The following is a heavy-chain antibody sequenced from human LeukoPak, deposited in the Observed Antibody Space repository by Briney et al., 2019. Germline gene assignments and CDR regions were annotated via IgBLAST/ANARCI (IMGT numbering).Heavy chain of an antibody. V-gene: IGHV4-59*01. CDR3: ARGGWSLDY. CDR1: AVSMSNMS. Sequence: SETLSLTCTVSAVSMSNMSWSWIRQPPGKGLERIGYIHYTGSTNYNPSLKSRISMSVDTSKSQLSLRLTSVTAADTALYYCARGGWSLDYWGQGTLVAVSS. CDR2: IHYTGST. J-gene: IGHJ4*02. D-gene: IGHD6-19*01.